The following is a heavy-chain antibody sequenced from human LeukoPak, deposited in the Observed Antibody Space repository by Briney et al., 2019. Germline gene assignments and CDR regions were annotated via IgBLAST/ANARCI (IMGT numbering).Heavy chain of an antibody. CDR1: GYTFTSYY. Sequence: ASVKVSCKASGYTFTSYYMHWVRQAPGQGLEWMGIINPSGGSTSYAQKFQGRVTMTRDMSTSTVYMERSSLRSEDTAVYYCASTRGYCSGGSCPSSYYFDYWGQGTLVTVSS. CDR3: ASTRGYCSGGSCPSSYYFDY. D-gene: IGHD2-15*01. J-gene: IGHJ4*02. V-gene: IGHV1-46*01. CDR2: INPSGGST.